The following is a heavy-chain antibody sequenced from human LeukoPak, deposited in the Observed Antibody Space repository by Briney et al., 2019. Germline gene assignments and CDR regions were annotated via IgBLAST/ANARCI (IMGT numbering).Heavy chain of an antibody. CDR3: ARGVLAAAGSFDY. J-gene: IGHJ4*02. D-gene: IGHD6-13*01. CDR2: IYYSGST. V-gene: IGHV4-59*01. Sequence: PSETLSLTCTVSGGSISSYYWSWIRQPPGKGLEWIGYIYYSGSTNYDPSLKSRVTISVDTSKNQFSLKLSSVTAADTAVYYCARGVLAAAGSFDYWGQGTLVTVSS. CDR1: GGSISSYY.